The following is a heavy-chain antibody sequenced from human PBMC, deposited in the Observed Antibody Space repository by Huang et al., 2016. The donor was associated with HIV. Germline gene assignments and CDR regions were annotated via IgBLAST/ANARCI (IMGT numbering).Heavy chain of an antibody. Sequence: QVHLVQSGAEVKKPGASVKVSCKASGYTFTNYDINWVRQAPGRGREWMGWMNPNTGNTGFAQSVQGRVTMTRKTSITTAYRELTSLTSEDTAVYYCARSAYGDLDYWGLGTLVIVSS. CDR3: ARSAYGDLDY. V-gene: IGHV1-8*02. CDR1: GYTFTNYD. CDR2: MNPNTGNT. D-gene: IGHD4-17*01. J-gene: IGHJ4*02.